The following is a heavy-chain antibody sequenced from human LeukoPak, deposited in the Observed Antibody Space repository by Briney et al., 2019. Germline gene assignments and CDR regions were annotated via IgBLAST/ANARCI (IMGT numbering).Heavy chain of an antibody. Sequence: SETLSLTCTVSGGSISSYYWSWIRQPPGKGLEWIGYIYYSGSTNYNPSLKSRVTISVDTSKNQFSLKLSSVAAADTAVYYCAKADKDWFDPWGQGTLVTVSS. CDR2: IYYSGST. CDR1: GGSISSYY. CDR3: AKADKDWFDP. V-gene: IGHV4-59*01. J-gene: IGHJ5*02.